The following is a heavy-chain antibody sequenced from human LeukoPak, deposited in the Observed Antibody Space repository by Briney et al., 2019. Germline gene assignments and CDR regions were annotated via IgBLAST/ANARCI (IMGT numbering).Heavy chain of an antibody. D-gene: IGHD6-13*01. CDR1: GGSISSGSYY. Sequence: SETLSLTCTVSGGSISSGSYYWTWIRQPAGKGLEWIGRIYTSGRTNYNPSLKSRVTISVDTSKNQFSLKLSSVTAADTAVYYCARVAAAGNWFDPWGQGTLVTVSS. CDR2: IYTSGRT. CDR3: ARVAAAGNWFDP. J-gene: IGHJ5*02. V-gene: IGHV4-61*02.